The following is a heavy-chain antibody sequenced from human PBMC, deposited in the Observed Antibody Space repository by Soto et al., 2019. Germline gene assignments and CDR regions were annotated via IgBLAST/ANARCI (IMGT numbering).Heavy chain of an antibody. V-gene: IGHV1-69*13. D-gene: IGHD6-6*01. CDR1: GGTFSSYA. CDR3: ARDPGIAARLDH. CDR2: IIPIFGTA. Sequence: SVKVCCKASGGTFSSYATRWVRQAPGQGLECMGGIIPIFGTANYAQKFQGRVTITADESTSTAYMELSSLRSEDTAVYYCARDPGIAARLDHWGQGTLVTVSS. J-gene: IGHJ4*02.